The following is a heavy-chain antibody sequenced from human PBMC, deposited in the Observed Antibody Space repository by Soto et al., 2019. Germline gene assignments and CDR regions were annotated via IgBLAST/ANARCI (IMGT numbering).Heavy chain of an antibody. Sequence: SETLSLTCSVSGGSITSHYCSWFRQPPGKGLEWIGYIHHSGSTSYNPSLKSRVTMSVDTSKNQFSLKVSSATAADTALYYCARQGFGQLHGLVDVWGPGTTVTVSS. CDR1: GGSITSHY. D-gene: IGHD3-10*01. V-gene: IGHV4-59*08. J-gene: IGHJ6*02. CDR3: ARQGFGQLHGLVDV. CDR2: IHHSGST.